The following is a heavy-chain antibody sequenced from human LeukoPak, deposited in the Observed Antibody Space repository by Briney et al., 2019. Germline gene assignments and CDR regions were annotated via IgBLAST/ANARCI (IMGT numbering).Heavy chain of an antibody. V-gene: IGHV3-21*01. CDR3: ACNRWLQSPFDY. CDR1: GFTFSSYS. Sequence: GGSLRLSCAASGFTFSSYSMNWVRQAPGKGLEWVSSFSSSSNYIYYADSVKGRFTISRDNAKNSLYLQMNSLRAEDTAVYYCACNRWLQSPFDYWGQGTLVTVSS. CDR2: FSSSSNYI. J-gene: IGHJ4*02. D-gene: IGHD5-24*01.